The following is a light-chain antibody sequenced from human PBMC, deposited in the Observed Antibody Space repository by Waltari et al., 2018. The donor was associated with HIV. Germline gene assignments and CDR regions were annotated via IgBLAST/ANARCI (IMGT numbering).Light chain of an antibody. Sequence: DIHMSQFPSTLSAFLGDRFTITCRASQSVGSWLAWYQHKTGKAPKLLIHKASVLESGVSSRVSGSGSETEFTLSIDSLEPDDFATYYCQQYNTDPSFGQGTRLEMK. CDR2: KAS. CDR3: QQYNTDPS. CDR1: QSVGSW. V-gene: IGKV1-5*03. J-gene: IGKJ5*01.